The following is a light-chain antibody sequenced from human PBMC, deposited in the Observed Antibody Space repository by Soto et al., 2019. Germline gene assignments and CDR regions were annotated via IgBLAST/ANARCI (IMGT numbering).Light chain of an antibody. CDR2: ATS. J-gene: IGKJ1*01. CDR1: QNIRSY. Sequence: DIQMTQSPSSLSASVGDRVTITCRASQNIRSYLNRYQQKPGKAPQLLLYATSGLQTGVPSRFSARGFGTDFSLVISGLQPVDSATYYCQQGYSSRWTSGRGTKVEI. V-gene: IGKV1-39*01. CDR3: QQGYSSRWT.